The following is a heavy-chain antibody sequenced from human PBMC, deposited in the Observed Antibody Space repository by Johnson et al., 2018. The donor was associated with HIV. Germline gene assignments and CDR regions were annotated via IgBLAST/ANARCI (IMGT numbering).Heavy chain of an antibody. CDR3: ARALPYSSSHTDAFDI. J-gene: IGHJ3*02. D-gene: IGHD6-6*01. CDR1: GFTFDDYG. Sequence: VQLVESGGGVIRPGGSLRLSCAASGFTFDDYGMSWVRQAPGKGLEWVSGINWNGGSTGYADSVKGRFTISRDNAKNSLYLQMNSLRAEDTALYYCARALPYSSSHTDAFDIWGQGTMVTVSS. V-gene: IGHV3-20*04. CDR2: INWNGGST.